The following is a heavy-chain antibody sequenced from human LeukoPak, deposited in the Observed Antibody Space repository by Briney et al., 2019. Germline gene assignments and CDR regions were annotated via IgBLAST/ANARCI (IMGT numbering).Heavy chain of an antibody. J-gene: IGHJ6*03. Sequence: PGTSLRLSCAASGFSFGSHGMHWVRQAPGKGLEWVAFIRYDRSNKYYADSVKGRFTISRDNSKNTLYLQMNSLRAEDTAVYYCAKGIAVAGTWGYYYYYMDVWGKGTTVTISS. CDR1: GFSFGSHG. CDR2: IRYDRSNK. CDR3: AKGIAVAGTWGYYYYYMDV. V-gene: IGHV3-30*02. D-gene: IGHD6-19*01.